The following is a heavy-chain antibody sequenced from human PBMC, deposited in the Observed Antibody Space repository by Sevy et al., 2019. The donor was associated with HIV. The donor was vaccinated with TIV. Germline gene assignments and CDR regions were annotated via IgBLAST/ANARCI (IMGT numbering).Heavy chain of an antibody. CDR1: GYTLTQLS. V-gene: IGHV1-24*01. D-gene: IGHD2-15*01. Sequence: ASVKVSCKVSGYTLTQLSMHWVRQAPGKGLEWMGSFDPEDGERIYAQKFQGRITMTEDTSTDTAYMDLSSLKSDDTAVYYCATTREYDQGKSGYFDYWGQGALVTVSS. CDR2: FDPEDGER. J-gene: IGHJ4*02. CDR3: ATTREYDQGKSGYFDY.